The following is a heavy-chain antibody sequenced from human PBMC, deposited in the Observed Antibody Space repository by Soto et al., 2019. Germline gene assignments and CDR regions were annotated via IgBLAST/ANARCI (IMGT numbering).Heavy chain of an antibody. J-gene: IGHJ6*02. D-gene: IGHD3-16*01. CDR2: ISYDGSNK. CDR1: GFTFSSYA. CDR3: ARGYYDYVWGTNYGMDV. V-gene: IGHV3-30-3*01. Sequence: QVQLVESGGGVVQPGRSLRLSCAASGFTFSSYAMHWVRQAPGKGLEWVAVISYDGSNKYYADSVKGRFTISRDNSKNPLYLQMNSLRAEDTAVYYCARGYYDYVWGTNYGMDVWGQGTTVTVSS.